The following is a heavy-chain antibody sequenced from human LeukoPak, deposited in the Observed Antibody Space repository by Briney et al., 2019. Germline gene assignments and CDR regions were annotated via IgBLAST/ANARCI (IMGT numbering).Heavy chain of an antibody. V-gene: IGHV3-7*03. Sequence: GGSLRLSCAASGFTFSSYGMHWVRQAPGKGLEWVANIKEDGTETYYVDSVKGRFTISRDNAKSSLYLQMNSLRVEDTAVYYCAKEGRSLQTYWGQGTLVTVSS. J-gene: IGHJ4*02. CDR3: AKEGRSLQTY. D-gene: IGHD5-24*01. CDR1: GFTFSSYG. CDR2: IKEDGTET.